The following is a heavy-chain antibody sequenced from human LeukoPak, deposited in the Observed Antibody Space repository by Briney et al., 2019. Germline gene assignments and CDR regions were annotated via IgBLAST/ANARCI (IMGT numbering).Heavy chain of an antibody. CDR3: ARCGQYYDSSGYYYAGIYFQH. CDR1: GGSISSGTYY. CDR2: IYTSGST. V-gene: IGHV4-61*02. Sequence: SETLSLTCTVSGGSISSGTYYWSWIRQPAGKGLEWIGRIYTSGSTNYNPSLKSRITISVDTSKNQFSLKLSSVTAADTAVYYCARCGQYYDSSGYYYAGIYFQHWGQGTLVTVSS. J-gene: IGHJ1*01. D-gene: IGHD3-22*01.